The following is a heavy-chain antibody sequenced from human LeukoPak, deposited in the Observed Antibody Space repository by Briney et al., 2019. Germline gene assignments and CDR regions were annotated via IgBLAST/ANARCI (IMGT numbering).Heavy chain of an antibody. D-gene: IGHD1-26*01. J-gene: IGHJ4*02. V-gene: IGHV4/OR15-8*02. CDR3: SRESGPFCPFGY. Sequence: SETLSLTCGVSGGSISGTNWWSWVRQPPGQGLEWIGEISLAGQTNYNPSLNGRVTMSLHKSSTQLSLHLTSVTAADTATYFCSRESGPFCPFGYWGQGTLVIVSS. CDR2: ISLAGQT. CDR1: GGSISGTNW.